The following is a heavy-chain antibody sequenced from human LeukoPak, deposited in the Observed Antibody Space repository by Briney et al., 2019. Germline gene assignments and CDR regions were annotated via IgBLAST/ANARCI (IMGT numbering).Heavy chain of an antibody. Sequence: GGSLRLSCAASGFTFSRFWMHWVRQAPGKGLEWVSLISGDGGSTYYADSVKGRFTISRDNSKNSLYLQMNSLRTEDTALYYCAKGMIDIVVVPAASTLVGWGQGTLVTVSS. J-gene: IGHJ4*02. CDR3: AKGMIDIVVVPAASTLVG. CDR2: ISGDGGST. CDR1: GFTFSRFW. V-gene: IGHV3-43*02. D-gene: IGHD2-2*01.